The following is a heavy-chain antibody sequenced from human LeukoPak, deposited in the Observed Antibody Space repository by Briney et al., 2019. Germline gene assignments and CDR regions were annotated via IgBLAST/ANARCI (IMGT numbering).Heavy chain of an antibody. J-gene: IGHJ6*03. CDR1: EYTFNDYY. D-gene: IGHD2-2*02. CDR3: ARLPIYYYYMDV. CDR2: INPNSGGT. V-gene: IGHV1-2*02. Sequence: ASVKVSCKASEYTFNDYYMHWVRQAPGQGLEWMGWINPNSGGTNYAQKFQGRVTMTRDTSISTAYMELSRLRSDDTAVYYCARLPIYYYYMDVWGKGTTVTVSS.